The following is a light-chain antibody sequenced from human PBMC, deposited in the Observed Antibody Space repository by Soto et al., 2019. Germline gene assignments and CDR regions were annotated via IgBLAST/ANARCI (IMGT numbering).Light chain of an antibody. Sequence: EIVLTQSPGTLSLSPGERAALSCRASQSVSSSYLAWYQQKPGQAPRLLIYGASSRATGIPDRFSGSGSGTDFTLTISRPEPEDFAVYYCQQHGSSPITFGQGTRLEIK. CDR2: GAS. CDR1: QSVSSSY. CDR3: QQHGSSPIT. J-gene: IGKJ5*01. V-gene: IGKV3-20*01.